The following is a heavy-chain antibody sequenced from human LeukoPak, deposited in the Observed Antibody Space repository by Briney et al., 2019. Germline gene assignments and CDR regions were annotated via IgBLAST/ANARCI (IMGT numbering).Heavy chain of an antibody. D-gene: IGHD6-13*01. CDR2: ISPYSGGT. J-gene: IGHJ4*02. Sequence: ASVRVSCKTSGHSFSGYYIHWVRQAPGQGLEWMGRISPYSGGTNYAQKFQGRVTMTRDTSISTAYMELSRLRSDDTAVYYCARGIAAAGTPNGGYWGQGTLVTVSS. V-gene: IGHV1-2*06. CDR3: ARGIAAAGTPNGGY. CDR1: GHSFSGYY.